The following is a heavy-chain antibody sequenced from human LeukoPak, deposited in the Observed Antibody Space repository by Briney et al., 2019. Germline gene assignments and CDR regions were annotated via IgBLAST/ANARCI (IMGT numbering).Heavy chain of an antibody. V-gene: IGHV1-2*02. D-gene: IGHD2-8*01. J-gene: IGHJ4*02. CDR1: GYTFTAHY. CDR3: AREAADSSVCDF. Sequence: ASVKVSCKASGYTFTAHYIHWMRQAPGRGLEWVGWINPNTGGTEFAQNVQGRVTMTRDTSINTVYMELNRLTSDDTAVFYCAREAADSSVCDFWGQGSLVTVFS. CDR2: INPNTGGT.